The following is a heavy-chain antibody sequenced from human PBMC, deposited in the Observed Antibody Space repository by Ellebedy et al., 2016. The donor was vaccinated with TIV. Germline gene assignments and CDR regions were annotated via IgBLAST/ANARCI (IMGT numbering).Heavy chain of an antibody. V-gene: IGHV3-66*01. CDR3: ATGYAQNGQ. CDR1: GFTVSNNY. J-gene: IGHJ4*02. D-gene: IGHD2-8*01. Sequence: PGGSLRLSCAASGFTVSNNYMSWFRQAPVNGLDWVSLIYSGGNTHYADSVKGRFTISRDSSDNTVYLQMNSLRVEDTAVYYCATGYAQNGQWGQGTLVTVSS. CDR2: IYSGGNT.